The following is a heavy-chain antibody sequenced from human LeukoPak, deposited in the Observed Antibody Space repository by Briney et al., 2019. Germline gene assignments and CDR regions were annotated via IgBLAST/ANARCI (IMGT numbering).Heavy chain of an antibody. D-gene: IGHD4-23*01. J-gene: IGHJ4*02. CDR1: GFTFSSHW. V-gene: IGHV3-48*01. CDR2: ITSSSSTI. Sequence: GGPLRLSCAASGFTFSSHWMSWVRQAPGKGLEWVSYITSSSSTIYYADSVKGRFTISRDNAKNSLYLQMSSLRAEDTAVYYCARDYGGSSPFDYWGQGTLATVSS. CDR3: ARDYGGSSPFDY.